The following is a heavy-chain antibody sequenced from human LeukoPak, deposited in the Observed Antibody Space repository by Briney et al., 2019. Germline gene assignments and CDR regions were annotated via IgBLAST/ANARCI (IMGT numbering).Heavy chain of an antibody. CDR2: IYSSHST. CDR3: AGSGYYLRYYFDY. CDR1: GFTVRNNY. Sequence: GGSLRLSCAASGFTVRNNYMAWVRQAPGKGLQWVSVIYSSHSTYYADSVKGRFSISRDNSKNTLYLQMNSLRAEDTAVYYCAGSGYYLRYYFDYWGQGTLVTVSS. D-gene: IGHD3-22*01. V-gene: IGHV3-66*01. J-gene: IGHJ4*02.